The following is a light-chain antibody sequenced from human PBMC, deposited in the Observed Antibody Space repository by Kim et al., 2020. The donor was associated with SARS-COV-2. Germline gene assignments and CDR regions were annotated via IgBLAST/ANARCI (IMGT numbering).Light chain of an antibody. CDR2: RVS. J-gene: IGKJ2*01. CDR1: QDLGHSDVDTY. CDR3: MQGTHWPPYT. Sequence: DVVLTQSPLSLPVTLGQPAPISCRSSQDLGHSDVDTYLNRFHQRPRQSPRRLIYRVSHRDPGVPDRFSGSGSGTDFTLKINRVEADDIGIYYCMQGTHWPPYTFGQGTKLEI. V-gene: IGKV2-30*02.